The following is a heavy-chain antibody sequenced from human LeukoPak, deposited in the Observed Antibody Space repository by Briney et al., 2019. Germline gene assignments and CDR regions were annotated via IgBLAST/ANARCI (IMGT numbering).Heavy chain of an antibody. D-gene: IGHD2-2*01. CDR3: ARDQVVPAARGVYYYYGMDV. J-gene: IGHJ6*04. CDR1: GFTFSSYE. V-gene: IGHV3-48*03. Sequence: GGSLRLSCAASGFTFSSYEMNWVRQAPGKGLEWVSYISSSGSTIYYADSVKGRFTISRDNAKNSQYLQMNSLRAEDTAVYYCARDQVVPAARGVYYYYGMDVWGKGTTVTVSS. CDR2: ISSSGSTI.